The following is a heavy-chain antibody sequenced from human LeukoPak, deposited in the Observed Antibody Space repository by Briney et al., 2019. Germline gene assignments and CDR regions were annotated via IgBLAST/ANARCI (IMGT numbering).Heavy chain of an antibody. V-gene: IGHV3-21*01. CDR1: GFTFSSYS. J-gene: IGHJ4*02. Sequence: GGSLRLSCAASGFTFSSYSMNWVRQAPGKGLEWVSSISSSSSYIYYADSVKGRFTISRDNAKNSLYLQMNSLGAEDTAVYYCAGDGLYYYDSKDYWGQGTPVTVSS. CDR3: AGDGLYYYDSKDY. CDR2: ISSSSSYI. D-gene: IGHD3-22*01.